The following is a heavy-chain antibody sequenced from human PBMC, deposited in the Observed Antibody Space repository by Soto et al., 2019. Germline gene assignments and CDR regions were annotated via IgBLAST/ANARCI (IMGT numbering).Heavy chain of an antibody. D-gene: IGHD3-3*01. V-gene: IGHV4-34*01. CDR2: INHSGST. Sequence: PSETLSLTCAVYGGSFSGYYWSWIRQPPGKGLEWIGEINHSGSTNYNPSLKSRVTISVDTSKNQFSLKLSSVTAADTAVYYCARVQDFTIFVYGWFDPWGQGTLVTVSS. J-gene: IGHJ5*02. CDR1: GGSFSGYY. CDR3: ARVQDFTIFVYGWFDP.